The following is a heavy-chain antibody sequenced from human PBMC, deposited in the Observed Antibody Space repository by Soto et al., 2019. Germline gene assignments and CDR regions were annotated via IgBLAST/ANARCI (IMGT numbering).Heavy chain of an antibody. CDR3: ARIIRGTYYYDSSGYPDY. V-gene: IGHV2-26*01. D-gene: IGHD3-22*01. J-gene: IGHJ4*02. Sequence: SGPTLVNPTETLTLTCTVSGFSLSNARMGVSWIRQPPGKALEWLAHIFSNDEKSYSTSLKSRLTISKDTSKSQVVLTMTNMDPVDTATYYCARIIRGTYYYDSSGYPDYWGQGTLVTVSS. CDR1: GFSLSNARMG. CDR2: IFSNDEK.